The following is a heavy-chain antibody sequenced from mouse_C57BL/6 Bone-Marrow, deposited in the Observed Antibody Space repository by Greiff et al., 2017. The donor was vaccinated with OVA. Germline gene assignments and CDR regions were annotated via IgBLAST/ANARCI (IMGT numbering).Heavy chain of an antibody. CDR2: INPNNGGT. D-gene: IGHD2-1*01. J-gene: IGHJ4*01. CDR3: ARGGYGNSVRAMDY. V-gene: IGHV1-26*01. CDR1: GYTFTDYY. Sequence: EVQLQQSGPELVKPGASVKISCKASGYTFTDYYMNWVKQSHGKSLEWIGDINPNNGGTSYNQKFKGKATLTVDKSSSTAYMELRSLTSEDSAVYYCARGGYGNSVRAMDYWGQGTSVTVSS.